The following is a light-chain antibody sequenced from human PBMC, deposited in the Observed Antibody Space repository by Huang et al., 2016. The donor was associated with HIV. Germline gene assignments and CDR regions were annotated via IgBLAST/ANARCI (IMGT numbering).Light chain of an antibody. CDR1: QSVSSN. Sequence: EIVMTQSPATLSVSPGERATLYCRASQSVSSNLDGYQQKPGQAPRLPIYGASTRAASIPARCRGSGSGTEFNLTISSLQSEDFAVDYCQHYNNWPWTFGQGTKVEIK. CDR2: GAS. J-gene: IGKJ1*01. V-gene: IGKV3-15*01. CDR3: QHYNNWPWT.